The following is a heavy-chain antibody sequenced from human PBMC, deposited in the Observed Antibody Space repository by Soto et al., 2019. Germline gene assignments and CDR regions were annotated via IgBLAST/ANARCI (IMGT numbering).Heavy chain of an antibody. D-gene: IGHD5-12*01. CDR3: ARGGDFGSGYDFDAFDM. J-gene: IGHJ3*02. Sequence: SVKVSCKASGGTFSSYGISWVRQAPRQGPEWMGGIIPIFGIAHYAQKLQGRVTITADDSTGTAYMELSSLRSEDTAVYYCARGGDFGSGYDFDAFDMWGQGTMVTVSS. CDR2: IIPIFGIA. V-gene: IGHV1-69*13. CDR1: GGTFSSYG.